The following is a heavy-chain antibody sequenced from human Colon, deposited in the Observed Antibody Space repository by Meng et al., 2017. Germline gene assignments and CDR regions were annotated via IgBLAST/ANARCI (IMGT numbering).Heavy chain of an antibody. CDR2: ISNSGSA. CDR1: GGSNISGGYY. J-gene: IGHJ4*02. V-gene: IGHV4-31*02. D-gene: IGHD2-21*01. CDR3: ARAGLHSYYFDF. Sequence: QWKLPESGPGLVKPSHTLSFICSVSGGSNISGGYYWSWIRQHPQKGLEWIGYISNSGSAYYNPSLKSRVSISVDTSKNQFSLKMDTVTAADTALYYCARAGLHSYYFDFWGQGTLVTVSS.